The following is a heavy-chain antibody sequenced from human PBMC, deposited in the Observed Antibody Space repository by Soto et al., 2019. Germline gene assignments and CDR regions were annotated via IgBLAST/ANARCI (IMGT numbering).Heavy chain of an antibody. Sequence: EVQLLESGGDLIQPGGSLRLSCAASGFTFNIYAMTWVRQAPGKGLEWVSAISRYGDFTYYADSVEGRFTISRDNSKNKLYLQMNRLRAEDTAVYYCAKYRYFDHDSRGYLCENWGQVHLVTVSS. CDR3: AKYRYFDHDSRGYLCEN. CDR1: GFTFNIYA. D-gene: IGHD3-22*01. J-gene: IGHJ4*02. V-gene: IGHV3-23*01. CDR2: ISRYGDFT.